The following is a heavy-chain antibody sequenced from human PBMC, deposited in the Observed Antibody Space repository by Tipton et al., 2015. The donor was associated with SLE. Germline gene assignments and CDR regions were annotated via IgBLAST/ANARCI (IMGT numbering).Heavy chain of an antibody. J-gene: IGHJ4*02. CDR1: GGSISSYY. CDR2: INHSGST. V-gene: IGHV4-34*01. CDR3: VRLRSKVLIDY. D-gene: IGHD2-8*01. Sequence: TLSLTCTVSGGSISSYYWSWIRQPPGKGLEWIGEINHSGSTNYNPSLKSRVAISVDTSKNQFSLEVRSVTAADTAVYYCVRLRSKVLIDYWGQGTLVTVSS.